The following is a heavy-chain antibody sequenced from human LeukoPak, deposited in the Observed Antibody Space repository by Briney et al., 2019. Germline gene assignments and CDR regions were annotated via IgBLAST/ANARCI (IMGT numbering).Heavy chain of an antibody. J-gene: IGHJ4*02. CDR2: FDPEDGET. Sequence: GGSLRLSCAASGFTFDDYAMHWVRQAPGKGLEWMGGFDPEDGETIYAQKFQGRVTMTEDTSTDTAYMELSSLRSEDTAVYYCATVRDPDWEVTESWVLDYWGQGTLVTVSS. D-gene: IGHD1-26*01. V-gene: IGHV1-24*01. CDR1: GFTFDDYA. CDR3: ATVRDPDWEVTESWVLDY.